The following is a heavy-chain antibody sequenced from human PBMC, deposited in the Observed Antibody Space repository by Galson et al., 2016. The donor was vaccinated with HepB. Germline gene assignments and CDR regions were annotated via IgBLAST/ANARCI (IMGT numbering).Heavy chain of an antibody. CDR1: GGSISSYY. CDR3: ARSPPKPSRFYRGNSGFGNWFDP. J-gene: IGHJ5*02. V-gene: IGHV4-59*01. CDR2: IHYSGST. D-gene: IGHD4-23*01. Sequence: SETLSLTCTVSGGSISSYYWNWIRQPPGKGMEWIGYIHYSGSTNYNPSLKSQVTISVDTSKNQYSLMLSSVTAADTALYYCARSPPKPSRFYRGNSGFGNWFDPWGQGTLVTVSS.